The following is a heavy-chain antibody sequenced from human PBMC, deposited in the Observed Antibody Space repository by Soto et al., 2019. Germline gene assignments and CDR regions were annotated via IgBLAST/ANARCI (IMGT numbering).Heavy chain of an antibody. CDR2: ISSTGSTT. CDR1: GFTFSTYR. D-gene: IGHD3-10*01. V-gene: IGHV3-48*01. J-gene: IGHJ4*02. Sequence: EVQLVESGGGFVQPGGSLRLSCAASGFTFSTYRMNWVRQAPGSGLEWVSYISSTGSTTYYADSVKGRFTISRDNAGNSLYLQMNSLRAEDTAVYYCAPSFFHNGPGWGRPSDSWGQGTLVTVSS. CDR3: APSFFHNGPGWGRPSDS.